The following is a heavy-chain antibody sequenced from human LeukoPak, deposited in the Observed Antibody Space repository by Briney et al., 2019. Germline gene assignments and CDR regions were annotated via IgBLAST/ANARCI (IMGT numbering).Heavy chain of an antibody. Sequence: GGSLRLSCAASGFTFNTYSMNWVRQAPGKGLEWVSYIGRSSDTVFYADSVKGRFTISRDNAKNSLYLQMNSLRGEDTAVYYCARFGGYFDYWGQGIQVSVSS. CDR3: ARFGGYFDY. V-gene: IGHV3-48*04. CDR1: GFTFNTYS. J-gene: IGHJ4*02. CDR2: IGRSSDTV. D-gene: IGHD3-10*01.